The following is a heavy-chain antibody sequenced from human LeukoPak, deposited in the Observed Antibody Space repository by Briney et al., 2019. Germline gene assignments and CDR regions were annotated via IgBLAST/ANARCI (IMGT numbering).Heavy chain of an antibody. Sequence: SETLSLTCSVSGDSIRNYYWSWLRQPPGKGLEWIGYIYDTGSTNYNPSLRSRVTISVDTSKNQVSLKLTSVTAADTAVYFCASLAGPGRVAPGYYFDFWGQGSLVTVSS. D-gene: IGHD5-12*01. V-gene: IGHV4-59*01. CDR1: GDSIRNYY. CDR2: IYDTGST. CDR3: ASLAGPGRVAPGYYFDF. J-gene: IGHJ4*02.